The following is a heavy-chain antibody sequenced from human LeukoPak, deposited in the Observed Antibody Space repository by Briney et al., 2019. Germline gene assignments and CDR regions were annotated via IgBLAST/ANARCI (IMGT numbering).Heavy chain of an antibody. J-gene: IGHJ6*03. CDR3: ASYYGRIVVVPGSLAYYMDV. Sequence: VASVKVSCKASGGTFSSYAISWVRQAPGQGLEWMGGIIPIFGTANYAQKFQGRVTITADESKSTAYMELSSLRSEDTAVYYCASYYGRIVVVPGSLAYYMDVWGKGTTVTVSS. CDR1: GGTFSSYA. CDR2: IIPIFGTA. V-gene: IGHV1-69*13. D-gene: IGHD2-2*01.